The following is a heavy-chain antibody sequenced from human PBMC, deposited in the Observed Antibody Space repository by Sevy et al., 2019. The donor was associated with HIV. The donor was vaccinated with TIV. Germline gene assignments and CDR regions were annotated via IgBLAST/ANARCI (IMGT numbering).Heavy chain of an antibody. CDR2: ISNSGTTI. Sequence: GGSLRLSCAASGFIFSSYEMNWVRQAPGKGLEWVSYISNSGTTISYSDSVRGRFTISRDNARNLLYLQMNSLRVEDTAVYYCARDLPPSATTVAHFDCWGQGTLVTVSS. V-gene: IGHV3-48*03. CDR1: GFIFSSYE. D-gene: IGHD4-17*01. J-gene: IGHJ4*02. CDR3: ARDLPPSATTVAHFDC.